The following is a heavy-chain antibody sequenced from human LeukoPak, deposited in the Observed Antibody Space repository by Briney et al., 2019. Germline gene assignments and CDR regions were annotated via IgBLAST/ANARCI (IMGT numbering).Heavy chain of an antibody. D-gene: IGHD2-15*01. J-gene: IGHJ4*02. CDR3: ARVVEVGGNDY. CDR1: GYSISSGFF. Sequence: PPETRSPTCSLSGYSISSGFFWGWVRQPPGKGLEWIATIYQIADTRYNTSLKSPVTMSVDTSKNQFSLNLNAETAADTAVYYCARVVEVGGNDYWGRGTLVTVSS. CDR2: IYQIADT. V-gene: IGHV4-38-2*02.